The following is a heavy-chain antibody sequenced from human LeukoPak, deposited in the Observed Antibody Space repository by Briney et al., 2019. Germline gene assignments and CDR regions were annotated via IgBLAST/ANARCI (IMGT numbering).Heavy chain of an antibody. CDR2: ISVYNGNI. Sequence: GASVKVSCKASGYTFTSYGISWVRQAPGQGLEWMGWISVYNGNIHYAQKLQGRVTMTTDTFTSTACMELRSLTSDDTAIYYCARDAPSVAVAGGPDYWGQGTLVSVSS. CDR1: GYTFTSYG. CDR3: ARDAPSVAVAGGPDY. V-gene: IGHV1-18*01. J-gene: IGHJ4*02. D-gene: IGHD6-19*01.